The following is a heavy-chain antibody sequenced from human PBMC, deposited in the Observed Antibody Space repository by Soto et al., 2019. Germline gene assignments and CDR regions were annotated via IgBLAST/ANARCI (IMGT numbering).Heavy chain of an antibody. D-gene: IGHD6-6*01. Sequence: ASVKVSCKASGYTFTSYGISWVRQAPGQGLEWMGWISAYNGNTNYAQKLQGRVTMTTDTSTSTAYMELRSLRSDDTAVYYCARGVAARPDHYYYYMDVWGKGTTVTVSS. CDR2: ISAYNGNT. CDR1: GYTFTSYG. J-gene: IGHJ6*03. V-gene: IGHV1-18*01. CDR3: ARGVAARPDHYYYYMDV.